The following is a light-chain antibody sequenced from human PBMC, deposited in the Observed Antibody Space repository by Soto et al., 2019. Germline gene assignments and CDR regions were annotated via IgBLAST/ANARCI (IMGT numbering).Light chain of an antibody. V-gene: IGKV1-39*01. J-gene: IGKJ2*01. CDR1: QTITSY. Sequence: DIQMTHSPSSLSASLGDRVTIACRARQTITSYLNWYQQKPGKAPKLLIYAASSLQSGVPSRFSGSGSGTDFTLTISSLQPEDFATYYCQQSFSKFPYTFGQGTKVDIK. CDR2: AAS. CDR3: QQSFSKFPYT.